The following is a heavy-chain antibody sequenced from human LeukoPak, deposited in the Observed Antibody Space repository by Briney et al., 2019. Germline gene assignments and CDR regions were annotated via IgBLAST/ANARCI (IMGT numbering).Heavy chain of an antibody. CDR2: IIPILGIA. D-gene: IGHD5-12*01. CDR3: ARDVLSVYSGYDTANIAVAGIFDY. Sequence: GSSVKVSCKASGGTFSSYAISWVRQAPGQGLEWMGRIIPILGIANYAQKFQGRVTITADKSTSTAYMELSSLRSEDTAVYYCARDVLSVYSGYDTANIAVAGIFDYWGQGTLVTVSS. CDR1: GGTFSSYA. J-gene: IGHJ4*02. V-gene: IGHV1-69*04.